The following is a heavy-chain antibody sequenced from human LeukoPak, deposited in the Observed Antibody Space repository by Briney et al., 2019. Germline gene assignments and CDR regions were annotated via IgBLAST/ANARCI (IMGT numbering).Heavy chain of an antibody. D-gene: IGHD1-1*01. Sequence: PGGSLRLSCAASGFTFSRYWMHWVRQAPGKGLMWVSRISPDGSTTLYADSVKGRFTISRDNAKNTLYLQMNSLRAEDTAVYYCAWVQTGTTNWFDPWGQGTLVTVSS. CDR2: ISPDGSTT. V-gene: IGHV3-74*03. J-gene: IGHJ5*02. CDR1: GFTFSRYW. CDR3: AWVQTGTTNWFDP.